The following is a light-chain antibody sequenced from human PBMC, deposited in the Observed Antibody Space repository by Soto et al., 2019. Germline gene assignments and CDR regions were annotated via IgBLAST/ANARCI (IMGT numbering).Light chain of an antibody. CDR2: GNS. Sequence: QSVLTQPPSVSGAPGQRVTISCTGSSSNIGAGYDVHWYQQLAGTAAKLLIYGNSNRPSGVPDRFSGSKSGTSASLAITGLQAEDEADYHGQSYDSSLSGSVVFGGGTKLTVL. CDR1: SSNIGAGYD. V-gene: IGLV1-40*01. CDR3: QSYDSSLSGSVV. J-gene: IGLJ2*01.